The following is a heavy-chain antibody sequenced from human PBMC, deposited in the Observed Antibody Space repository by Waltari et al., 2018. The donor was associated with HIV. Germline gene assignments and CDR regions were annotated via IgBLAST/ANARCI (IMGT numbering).Heavy chain of an antibody. Sequence: EVQLVESGGGLIQPGGSLRLSCAASGFTVSSNYMSWVRQAPGKGLEWVSGIYSGGSTYYADSVKGRFTISRDNSKNTLYLQMNSLRAEDTAVYYCARVGVRGVPFNWYFDLWGRGTLVTVSS. CDR2: IYSGGST. J-gene: IGHJ2*01. CDR3: ARVGVRGVPFNWYFDL. D-gene: IGHD3-10*01. CDR1: GFTVSSNY. V-gene: IGHV3-53*01.